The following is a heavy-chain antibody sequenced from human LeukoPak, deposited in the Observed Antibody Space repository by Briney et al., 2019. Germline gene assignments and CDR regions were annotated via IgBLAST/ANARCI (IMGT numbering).Heavy chain of an antibody. CDR1: GFTFSSYG. Sequence: GGSLRLSCVASGFTFSSYGMHWIRQAPGKGLGWVPFTQYDKIKKNNADSVKGRFTISRDNSKNTLFLQMNSLRAEDTAVYFCAKDRAMQGYYDSTGYYGNFYCMDVWGKGTTVTVSS. CDR2: TQYDKIKK. J-gene: IGHJ6*03. CDR3: AKDRAMQGYYDSTGYYGNFYCMDV. D-gene: IGHD3-22*01. V-gene: IGHV3-30*02.